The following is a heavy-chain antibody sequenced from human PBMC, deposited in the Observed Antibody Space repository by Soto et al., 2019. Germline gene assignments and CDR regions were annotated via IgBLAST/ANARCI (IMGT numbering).Heavy chain of an antibody. CDR1: GFTFSTYG. J-gene: IGHJ6*02. CDR3: AKELGRDSYKYGIDV. Sequence: QVQLVESGGGVVQPGGSLRLSCAASGFTFSTYGMHWVRQAPGKGLEWVSIISYDGTNKYNADSVRGRFTVSRDNSKNTLSLQMNSLRAEDTALYYCAKELGRDSYKYGIDVWGQGTTVTVSS. V-gene: IGHV3-30*18. CDR2: ISYDGTNK. D-gene: IGHD2-15*01.